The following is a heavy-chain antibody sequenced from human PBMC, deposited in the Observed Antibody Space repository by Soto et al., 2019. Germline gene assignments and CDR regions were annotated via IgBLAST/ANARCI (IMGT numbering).Heavy chain of an antibody. D-gene: IGHD3-3*02. CDR1: GFSLSTSGVG. V-gene: IGHV2-5*02. CDR2: IYWDNDK. J-gene: IGHJ5*02. CDR3: AHRRPGHFRFDP. Sequence: QITLKESGPTLVKPTQTLTLTCTFSGFSLSTSGVGVGWIRQPPGKALEWLALIYWDNDKRYSPSLKNRVTISKDTSKKQVVLTMTNMDPVDTATYYFAHRRPGHFRFDPWGQGTLVTVSS.